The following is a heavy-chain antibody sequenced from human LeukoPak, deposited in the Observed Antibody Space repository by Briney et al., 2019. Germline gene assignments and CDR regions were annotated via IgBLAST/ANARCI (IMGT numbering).Heavy chain of an antibody. V-gene: IGHV1-69*02. Sequence: SVKVSCKASGGTFSSYTISWVQQAPGQGLEWMGRIIPILGIANYAQKFQGRVTITADKSTSTAYMELSSLRSEDTAVYYCARMSSGSYFGRYYYYGMDVWGQGTTVTVSS. CDR1: GGTFSSYT. D-gene: IGHD3-10*01. J-gene: IGHJ6*02. CDR2: IIPILGIA. CDR3: ARMSSGSYFGRYYYYGMDV.